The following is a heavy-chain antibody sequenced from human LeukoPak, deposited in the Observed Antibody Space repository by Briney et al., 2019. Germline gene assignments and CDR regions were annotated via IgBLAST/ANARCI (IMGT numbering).Heavy chain of an antibody. CDR2: MFYGGST. Sequence: SETLSLTCTVSGGSISNYYWSWIRQPPGKGLEWIGYMFYGGSTNYNPSLKSRVTISVDTSKNQFSLKLNSVTAADTAVYYCARDGSGQWLDYWGQGTLVTVSS. D-gene: IGHD3-10*01. CDR1: GGSISNYY. V-gene: IGHV4-59*01. J-gene: IGHJ4*02. CDR3: ARDGSGQWLDY.